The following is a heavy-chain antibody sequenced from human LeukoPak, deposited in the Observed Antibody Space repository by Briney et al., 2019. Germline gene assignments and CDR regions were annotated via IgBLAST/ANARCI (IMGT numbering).Heavy chain of an antibody. J-gene: IGHJ4*02. CDR3: ARADYDSSGTFDY. Sequence: GGSLRLSCAASGFTFSSYSMNWVRQAPGKGLEWVSSISSSSTYIYYADSVQGRFTISRDNAKNSLYLQMNSLRADDTAVYYCARADYDSSGTFDYWDQGTLVTVSS. V-gene: IGHV3-21*01. CDR1: GFTFSSYS. D-gene: IGHD3-22*01. CDR2: ISSSSTYI.